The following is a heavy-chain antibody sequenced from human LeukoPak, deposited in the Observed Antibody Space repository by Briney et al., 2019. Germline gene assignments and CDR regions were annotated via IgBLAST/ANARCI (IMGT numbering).Heavy chain of an antibody. J-gene: IGHJ4*02. V-gene: IGHV4-59*01. CDR3: ARRARGNRAYFFDY. D-gene: IGHD1-14*01. CDR2: IYYSGTT. Sequence: SETLSLTCTVSGGSITSYYWNWIRQPSGKGLEWIGYIYYSGTTNYDPSLKSRVTISVDTSKNQFSLKLSSVTAADTAVYYCARRARGNRAYFFDYWGQGSLVTVSS. CDR1: GGSITSYY.